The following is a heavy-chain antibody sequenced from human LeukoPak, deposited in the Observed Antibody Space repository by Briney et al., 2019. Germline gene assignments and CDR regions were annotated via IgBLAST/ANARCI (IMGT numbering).Heavy chain of an antibody. J-gene: IGHJ6*02. CDR2: IWYDGSNK. CDR1: GFTFSSYA. D-gene: IGHD2-15*01. CDR3: ARPLYSRTAYYHHGVDV. V-gene: IGHV3-33*08. Sequence: GRSLRLSCAASGFTFSSYAMHWVRQPPGKGLEWVAVIWYDGSNKYYADSVKGRFTISRDNSKNTLYLQMNSLRAEDTAVYYCARPLYSRTAYYHHGVDVWGQGTTVTVSS.